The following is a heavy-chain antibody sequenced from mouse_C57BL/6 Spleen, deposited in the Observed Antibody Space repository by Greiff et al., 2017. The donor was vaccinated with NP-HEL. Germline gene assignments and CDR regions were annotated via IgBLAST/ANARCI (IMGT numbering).Heavy chain of an antibody. D-gene: IGHD1-1*01. Sequence: EVQLQQSGPELVKPGASVKISCKASGYTFTDYYMNWVKQSHGKSLEWIGDINPNNGGTSYNQKFKGKATLTVDKSSSTAYMELRSLTSEDSAVYYGARRGTTVVPYWYFDVWGTGTTVTVSS. CDR2: INPNNGGT. V-gene: IGHV1-26*01. CDR3: ARRGTTVVPYWYFDV. CDR1: GYTFTDYY. J-gene: IGHJ1*03.